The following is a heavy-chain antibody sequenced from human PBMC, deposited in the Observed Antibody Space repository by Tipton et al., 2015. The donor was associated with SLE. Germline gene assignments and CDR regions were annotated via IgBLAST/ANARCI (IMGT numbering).Heavy chain of an antibody. V-gene: IGHV3-7*01. CDR2: IKQDGSEK. CDR1: GFTFSSYS. Sequence: SLRLSCAASGFTFSSYSMNWVRQAPGKGLEWVANIKQDGSEKYYVDSVKGRFTISRDNAKNSLYLQMNSLRAEDTAVYYCARAYYDFWSGYFDYWGQGTLVTVSS. CDR3: ARAYYDFWSGYFDY. J-gene: IGHJ4*02. D-gene: IGHD3-3*01.